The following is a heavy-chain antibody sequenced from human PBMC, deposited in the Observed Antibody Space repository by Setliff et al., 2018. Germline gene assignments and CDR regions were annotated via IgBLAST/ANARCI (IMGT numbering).Heavy chain of an antibody. Sequence: SETLSLTCGVSGVSINSGHYWGWIRQPPGKGLEWIVTMSHRGRTYYNPSLESRATMSLDTSKNQFSLRLTYVAAADTAVYYCATPRRDDLDTPFDTFDIWGQGTMVTVSS. J-gene: IGHJ3*02. D-gene: IGHD3-3*01. CDR2: MSHRGRT. V-gene: IGHV4-38-2*01. CDR1: GVSINSGHY. CDR3: ATPRRDDLDTPFDTFDI.